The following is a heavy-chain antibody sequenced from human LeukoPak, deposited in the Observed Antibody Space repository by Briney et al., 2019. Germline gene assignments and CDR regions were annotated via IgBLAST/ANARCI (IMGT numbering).Heavy chain of an antibody. D-gene: IGHD1-1*01. CDR3: AREVLKGTYYYYYGMDV. J-gene: IGHJ6*02. V-gene: IGHV3-30-3*01. CDR2: ISYDGSNK. CDR1: GFTFSSYA. Sequence: GGSLRLSCAASGFTFSSYAMHWVRQAPGKGLEWVAVISYDGSNKYYADSVKGRFTISRDNSKNTLYLQMNSLRAEDTAVYYCAREVLKGTYYYYYGMDVWGQGTTVTVSS.